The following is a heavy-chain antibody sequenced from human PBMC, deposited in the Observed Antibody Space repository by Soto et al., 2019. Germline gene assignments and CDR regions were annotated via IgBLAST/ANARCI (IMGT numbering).Heavy chain of an antibody. CDR1: GFTFTDDF. V-gene: IGHV3-11*01. CDR3: ARGGELRH. CDR2: INSGGYSV. Sequence: QVQLVESGGGLVKPGGSLRLSCAASGFTFTDDFMTWIRQTPGKGLEWLSSINSGGYSVYYADSVKGRFTISRDNAKNSVYLQRNSLRGADRAVYYCARGGELRHWGQGTLVTVSS. D-gene: IGHD1-26*01. J-gene: IGHJ4*02.